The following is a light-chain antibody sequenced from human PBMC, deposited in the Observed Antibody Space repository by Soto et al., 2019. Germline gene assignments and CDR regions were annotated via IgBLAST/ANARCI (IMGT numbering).Light chain of an antibody. CDR3: QQYNNWPTIT. Sequence: EIVMTQSPATLSVSPGERATLFSRPSQSVSSKLAWYQQKPCQAPRLLIYGASTRATGIPARFSGSGSGTEFTLTISSLQSEDFAVYYGQQYNNWPTITFGQGTRREIK. J-gene: IGKJ5*01. CDR1: QSVSSK. CDR2: GAS. V-gene: IGKV3-15*01.